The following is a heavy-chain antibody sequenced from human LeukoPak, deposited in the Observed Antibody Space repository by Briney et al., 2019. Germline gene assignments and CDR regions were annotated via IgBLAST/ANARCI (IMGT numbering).Heavy chain of an antibody. CDR2: ISSNSDTI. Sequence: GGSLRLSCAASGFAFSDYYMSWIRQAPGKGLEWVSFISSNSDTIYYADSVKGRFSISRDNAKNSLHLQMNSLRAEDAAMYYCARGFNFWSGYHPDYHYYGMDVWGQGTTVTVSS. D-gene: IGHD3-3*01. CDR1: GFAFSDYY. V-gene: IGHV3-11*01. CDR3: ARGFNFWSGYHPDYHYYGMDV. J-gene: IGHJ6*02.